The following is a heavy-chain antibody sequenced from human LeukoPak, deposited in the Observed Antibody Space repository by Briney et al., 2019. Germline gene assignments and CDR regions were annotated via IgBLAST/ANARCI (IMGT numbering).Heavy chain of an antibody. V-gene: IGHV1-69*13. J-gene: IGHJ6*02. D-gene: IGHD3-3*01. Sequence: GASVKVSCKASGGTFSSYAISWVRQAPGQGLEWMGGIIPVFGTANYAQKFQGRVTITADESTSTAYMELSSLRSEDTAVYYCANRLNDYDLKNYYYGMDVWGQGTTVTVSS. CDR3: ANRLNDYDLKNYYYGMDV. CDR1: GGTFSSYA. CDR2: IIPVFGTA.